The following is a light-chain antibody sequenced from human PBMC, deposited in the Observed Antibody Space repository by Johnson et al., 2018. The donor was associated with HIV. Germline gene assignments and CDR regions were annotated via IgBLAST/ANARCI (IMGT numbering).Light chain of an antibody. J-gene: IGLJ1*01. V-gene: IGLV1-51*01. CDR1: SSNIGNNY. Sequence: QSVLTQPPSVSAAPGQKVTISCSGSSSNIGNNYVSWYQQLPGTAPKLLIYDNNKRPSGIPDRFSGSKSGTSATLGITGLQTGDEADYYCGTWDSTLNAYVFGTGTKVPVL. CDR3: GTWDSTLNAYV. CDR2: DNN.